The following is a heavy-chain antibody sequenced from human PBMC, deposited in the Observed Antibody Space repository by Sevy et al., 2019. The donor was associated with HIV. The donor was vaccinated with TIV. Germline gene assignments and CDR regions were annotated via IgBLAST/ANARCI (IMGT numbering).Heavy chain of an antibody. CDR2: ISSSSSYI. CDR1: GFTFSSYS. V-gene: IGHV3-21*01. J-gene: IGHJ3*02. D-gene: IGHD3-22*01. Sequence: GGSLRLSCAASGFTFSSYSMNWVRQAPGKGLEWVSSISSSSSYINYADSVKGRFTISRDNAKNSLYLQMNSLRAEDTAVYYCARGEYYYDSSGYFDAFDIWGQGTMVTVSS. CDR3: ARGEYYYDSSGYFDAFDI.